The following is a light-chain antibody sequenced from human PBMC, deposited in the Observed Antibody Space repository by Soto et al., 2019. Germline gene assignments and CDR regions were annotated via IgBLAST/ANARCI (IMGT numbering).Light chain of an antibody. CDR1: QGISTY. CDR3: QRHNSAPWT. Sequence: DIQMTQSPSSLSASVGDRVTITCRASQGISTYLAWYQQRPGKVPKLLIYAASTLQSGVPSRCSGSGSGSDFTITITKLQLEDVATYYCQRHNSAPWTFGQGTKVEIK. J-gene: IGKJ1*01. V-gene: IGKV1-27*01. CDR2: AAS.